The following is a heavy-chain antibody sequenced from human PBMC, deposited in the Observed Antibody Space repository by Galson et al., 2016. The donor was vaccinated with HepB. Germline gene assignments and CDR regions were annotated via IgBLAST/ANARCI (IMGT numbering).Heavy chain of an antibody. Sequence: SETLSLTCTVSSGSVSSGGYYWSWVRQSPGKGLEWIGYIQNPGSTNYNPSLKGRATISIDRSKNQFFLELTSVTAADTAVYYCARDEGFYNGMDVWGQGTTVTVSS. CDR3: ARDEGFYNGMDV. CDR2: IQNPGST. CDR1: SGSVSSGGYY. D-gene: IGHD2/OR15-2a*01. J-gene: IGHJ6*02. V-gene: IGHV4-61*08.